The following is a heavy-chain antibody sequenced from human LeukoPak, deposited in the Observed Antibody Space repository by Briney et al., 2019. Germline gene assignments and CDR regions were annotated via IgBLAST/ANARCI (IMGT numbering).Heavy chain of an antibody. CDR1: GFIFSNYG. J-gene: IGHJ4*02. CDR2: ISFDGSNK. Sequence: PGRSLRLSCAASGFIFSNYGMHWVRQAPGKGLEWVALISFDGSNKYYADSVKGRFTISRDNSKNTLYLQMNSLRAEDTAVYYCAKDGGYTVTVLNYFDHWGQGTLVTVSS. V-gene: IGHV3-30*18. D-gene: IGHD3-16*01. CDR3: AKDGGYTVTVLNYFDH.